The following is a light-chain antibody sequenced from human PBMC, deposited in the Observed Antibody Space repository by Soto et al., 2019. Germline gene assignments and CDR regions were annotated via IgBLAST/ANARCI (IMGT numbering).Light chain of an antibody. Sequence: AIQMTQSPSSLSASVGDRVTITCRASQGIRKDLGWYQVKPGKAPKLLISDASSLQSGVPSRFSGSGFGTDFTLIISSLQPDDSATYYCLQNYNYPRMFGQGTKVEIK. CDR3: LQNYNYPRM. V-gene: IGKV1-6*02. J-gene: IGKJ1*01. CDR1: QGIRKD. CDR2: DAS.